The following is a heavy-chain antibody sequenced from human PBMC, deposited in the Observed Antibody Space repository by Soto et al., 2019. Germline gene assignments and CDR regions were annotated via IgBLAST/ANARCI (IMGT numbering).Heavy chain of an antibody. Sequence: GGSLRLSCAASGFTFSSYDIHWGRQATAKGVEWVSAIGTGGDPYYPGSVKGRFTTSRENAKTSLYLQMNSLRAGDTAVYYCARRAIGSGWYYGMDVWGQGTTVTVSS. V-gene: IGHV3-13*05. CDR2: IGTGGDP. CDR3: ARRAIGSGWYYGMDV. CDR1: GFTFSSYD. D-gene: IGHD6-19*01. J-gene: IGHJ6*02.